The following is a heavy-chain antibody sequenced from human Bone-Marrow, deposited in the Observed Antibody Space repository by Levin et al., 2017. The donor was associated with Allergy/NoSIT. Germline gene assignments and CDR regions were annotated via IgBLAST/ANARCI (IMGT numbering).Heavy chain of an antibody. CDR1: GFNFASYG. CDR3: AKDDGPFSSSFAFDC. Sequence: GGSLRLSCAASGFNFASYGMNWVRQAPGKGLEWVSSISGTGRHIYLADSLKGRFTISRDNAKNSLSLQMNNLRVEDTAVFYCAKDDGPFSSSFAFDCWGQGALVTVSS. J-gene: IGHJ4*02. CDR2: ISGTGRHI. D-gene: IGHD2-2*01. V-gene: IGHV3-21*01.